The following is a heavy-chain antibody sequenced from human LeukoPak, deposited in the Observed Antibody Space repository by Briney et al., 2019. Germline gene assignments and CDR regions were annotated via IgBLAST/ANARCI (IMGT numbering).Heavy chain of an antibody. V-gene: IGHV4-59*01. J-gene: IGHJ6*03. CDR2: VFDSGST. Sequence: SETLSLTCSVSGASFSTNYWSWIRQPPGRGLEWIGYVFDSGSTNYNPSLKSRVTISVDTSTKQFSLRLSSVAAADTAVYYCARLYQQSKWKYYYYYMDVWGKGTAVTVSS. CDR3: ARLYQQSKWKYYYYYMDV. CDR1: GASFSTNY. D-gene: IGHD1-1*01.